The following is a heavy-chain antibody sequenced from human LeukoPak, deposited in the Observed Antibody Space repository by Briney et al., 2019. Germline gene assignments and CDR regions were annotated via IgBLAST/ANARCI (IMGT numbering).Heavy chain of an antibody. J-gene: IGHJ4*02. CDR1: GFTFDDYA. V-gene: IGHV3-9*01. CDR3: AKAVAGTKILDY. D-gene: IGHD6-19*01. Sequence: GGSLRLSCAASGFTFDDYAMHWVRQAPGKGLEWVSGISWNSGSIGYADSVKGRFTISRDNAKNSLYLQMNSLRAEDTALYYCAKAVAGTKILDYWGQGTLVTVSS. CDR2: ISWNSGSI.